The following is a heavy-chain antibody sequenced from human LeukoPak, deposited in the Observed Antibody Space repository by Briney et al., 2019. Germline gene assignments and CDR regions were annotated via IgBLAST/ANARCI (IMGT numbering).Heavy chain of an antibody. J-gene: IGHJ5*02. Sequence: SETLSLTCAVSGGSISSGGYSWSWIRQPPGKGLEWIGYIYHSGSTYYNPSLKSRVTISVDRSKNQFSLKLSPVTAADTAVYYCARMGGTMVRGVINWFDPWGQGTLVTVSS. CDR3: ARMGGTMVRGVINWFDP. D-gene: IGHD3-10*01. V-gene: IGHV4-30-2*01. CDR2: IYHSGST. CDR1: GGSISSGGYS.